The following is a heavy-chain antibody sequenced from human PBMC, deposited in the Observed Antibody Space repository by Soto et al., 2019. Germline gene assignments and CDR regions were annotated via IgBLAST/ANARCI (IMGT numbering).Heavy chain of an antibody. Sequence: EVQLVESGGGLVQPGGSLRLSCAASGFTFSNYWMHWVRQAPGKGLVWVSRISSDGSSPTYADSVKGRFTISRDNAKNTVHLQMNSLRAEDTALYYCSIEGFTLIGGSAMDVWGQGTTVTVSS. V-gene: IGHV3-74*03. D-gene: IGHD3-10*02. J-gene: IGHJ6*02. CDR1: GFTFSNYW. CDR2: ISSDGSSP. CDR3: SIEGFTLIGGSAMDV.